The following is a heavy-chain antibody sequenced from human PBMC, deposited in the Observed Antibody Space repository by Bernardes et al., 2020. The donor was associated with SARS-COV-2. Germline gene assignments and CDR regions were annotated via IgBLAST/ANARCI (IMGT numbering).Heavy chain of an antibody. CDR1: GKSFRGYD. D-gene: IGHD1-26*01. J-gene: IGHJ4*02. V-gene: IGHV4-34*01. CDR2: INHSGIT. CDR3: ASGGVGVTIDS. Sequence: SQCLSLTDAVYGKSFRGYDGSWVRQPRGKGLEWMGEINHSGITNYTPSLKSRVTISVETYKNQFSLTLSSLTAADTAVYYCASGGVGVTIDSWGQGTLVNV.